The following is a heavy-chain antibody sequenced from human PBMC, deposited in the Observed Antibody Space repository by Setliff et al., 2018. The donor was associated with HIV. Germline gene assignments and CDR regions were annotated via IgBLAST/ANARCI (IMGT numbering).Heavy chain of an antibody. CDR1: GYTLTSNY. V-gene: IGHV1-46*01. D-gene: IGHD1-26*01. CDR3: ARNTDVDSVYRPFHI. Sequence: ASVKVSCKASGYTLTSNYMHWVRQAPGQGLEWMGIVNPSDGSTIYAQKFQGRVTMTRDTSTSTVYMELSSLTSEDAAVYFCARNTDVDSVYRPFHIWGQGTMVTVSS. J-gene: IGHJ3*02. CDR2: VNPSDGST.